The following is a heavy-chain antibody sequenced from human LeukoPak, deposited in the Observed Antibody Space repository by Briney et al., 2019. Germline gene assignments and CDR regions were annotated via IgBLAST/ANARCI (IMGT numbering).Heavy chain of an antibody. D-gene: IGHD5-24*01. CDR1: GGSVSSGSYY. J-gene: IGHJ4*02. CDR3: ARSRGGYFRYYFDY. CDR2: INHSGST. Sequence: SETLSLTCTVSGGSVSSGSYYWSWIRQPPGKGLEWIGEINHSGSTNYNPSLKSRVTISVDTSKNQFSLKLSSVTAADTAVYYCARSRGGYFRYYFDYWGQGTLVTVSS. V-gene: IGHV4-39*07.